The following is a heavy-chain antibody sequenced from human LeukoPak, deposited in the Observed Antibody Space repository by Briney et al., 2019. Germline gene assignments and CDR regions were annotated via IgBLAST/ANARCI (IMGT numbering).Heavy chain of an antibody. CDR2: INHSGST. V-gene: IGHV4-34*01. J-gene: IGHJ4*02. D-gene: IGHD2-2*01. Sequence: SETLSLTCAVYGGSFSGYYWSWIRQPPGKGLEWIGEINHSGSTNYNPSLKSRVTISVDTSKNQFSLKLSSVTAADTAVYYCARGGGIIGYCSSTSCSDFDYWGQGTLVTVSS. CDR3: ARGGGIIGYCSSTSCSDFDY. CDR1: GGSFSGYY.